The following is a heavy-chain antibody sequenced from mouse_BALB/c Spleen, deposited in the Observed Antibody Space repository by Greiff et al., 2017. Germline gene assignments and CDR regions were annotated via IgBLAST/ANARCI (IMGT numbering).Heavy chain of an antibody. CDR2: IDPANGNT. J-gene: IGHJ1*01. D-gene: IGHD2-12*01. CDR1: GFNIKDTY. V-gene: IGHV14-3*02. Sequence: VQLKQSGAELVKPGASVKLSCTASGFNIKDTYMHWVKQRPEQGLEWIGRIDPANGNTKYDPKFQGKATITADTSSNTAYLQLSSLTSEDTAVYYCASYDGDWYFDVWGAGTTVTVSS. CDR3: ASYDGDWYFDV.